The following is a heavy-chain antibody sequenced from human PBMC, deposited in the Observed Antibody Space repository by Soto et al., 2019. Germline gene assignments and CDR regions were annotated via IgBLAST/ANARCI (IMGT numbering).Heavy chain of an antibody. CDR2: IIPIFGTA. Sequence: QVQLVQSGAEVKKPASSVKVSCKSSGGTFSTYTLAWVRQAPGQGLEWVGGIIPIFGTANYPQKFKGRVTISADESTSTAYTELSSLRSEDTAVYYCARSQDSSGYWNSCFDPWGQGTLVTVSS. D-gene: IGHD3-22*01. V-gene: IGHV1-69*01. CDR3: ARSQDSSGYWNSCFDP. CDR1: GGTFSTYT. J-gene: IGHJ5*02.